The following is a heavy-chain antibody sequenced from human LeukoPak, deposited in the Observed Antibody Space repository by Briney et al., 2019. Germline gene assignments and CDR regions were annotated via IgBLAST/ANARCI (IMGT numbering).Heavy chain of an antibody. CDR2: ISYDGSNK. D-gene: IGHD3-10*01. CDR1: GFTFSSYA. V-gene: IGHV3-30*04. J-gene: IGHJ4*02. CDR3: ARAPSLLLWFGEYFDY. Sequence: GGSLRLSCAASGFTFSSYAMHWVRQAPGKGLEWVAVISYDGSNKYYADSVKGRFTISRDNSKNTLYLQMNSLRAEDTAVHYCARAPSLLLWFGEYFDYWGQGTLVTVSS.